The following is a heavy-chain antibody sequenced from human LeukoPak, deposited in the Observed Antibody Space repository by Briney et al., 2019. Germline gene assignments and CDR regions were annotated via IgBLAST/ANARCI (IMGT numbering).Heavy chain of an antibody. V-gene: IGHV4-38-2*01. Sequence: SETLSLTCAVSGYSITSGYYWGWIRQPPGKGLEWIGSICHSGSTYYNPSLKTRVTISVDTSKNQFSLKLSSVTAADTAVYYCARLYLRDHCSSTSCYGLYFDYWGQGTLVTVPS. CDR2: ICHSGST. CDR3: ARLYLRDHCSSTSCYGLYFDY. CDR1: GYSITSGYY. D-gene: IGHD2-2*01. J-gene: IGHJ4*02.